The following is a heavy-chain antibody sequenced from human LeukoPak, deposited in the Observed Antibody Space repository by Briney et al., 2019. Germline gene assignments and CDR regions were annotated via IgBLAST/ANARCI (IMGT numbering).Heavy chain of an antibody. Sequence: SQTLSLTCIVSRGSLSSGGYCWNWIRQPPGKGLEWIGYISHSGSTYYNPSLKSRVTISVDRSKNQFSLKLSSVTAADTAVYYCARDFEYSSSSESSNWFDPWGQGTLVTVSS. D-gene: IGHD6-6*01. V-gene: IGHV4-30-2*01. CDR2: ISHSGST. CDR1: RGSLSSGGYC. J-gene: IGHJ5*02. CDR3: ARDFEYSSSSESSNWFDP.